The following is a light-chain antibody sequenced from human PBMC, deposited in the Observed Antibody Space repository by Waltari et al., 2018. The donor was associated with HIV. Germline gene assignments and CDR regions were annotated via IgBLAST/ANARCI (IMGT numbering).Light chain of an antibody. J-gene: IGLJ2*01. CDR1: STYSRFSQP. Sequence: SALTQPASVSGFPGQTINISCAGISTYSRFSQPVSWYQQHPGSVPRLIIYDIDSRPSGISDHFSGSRSGDSASLTISGLQSGDEAHYFCASNRLDSTLVFGGGTKLTIL. V-gene: IGLV2-14*03. CDR3: ASNRLDSTLV. CDR2: DID.